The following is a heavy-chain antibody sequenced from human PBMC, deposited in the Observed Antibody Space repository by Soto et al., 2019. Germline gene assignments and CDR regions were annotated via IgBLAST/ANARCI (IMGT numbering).Heavy chain of an antibody. CDR3: ARDSPPVDY. J-gene: IGHJ4*02. CDR2: ISADIGNT. V-gene: IGHV1-18*01. Sequence: GQELGWLGWISADIGNTRYPQKLQGRVTMTTDTSTSTAYMELRSLRSDDTAVYYCARDSPPVDYWGQGTLVTVSS.